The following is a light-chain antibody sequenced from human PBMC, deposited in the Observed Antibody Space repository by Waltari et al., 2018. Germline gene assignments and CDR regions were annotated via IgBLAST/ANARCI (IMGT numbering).Light chain of an antibody. J-gene: IGLJ1*01. CDR2: GVS. Sequence: QSALTQPASVSGSPGQSITISCTGTSSDVGGYNYVSWYQQYPGKAPQLMIYGVSYRPAGIANRCSGAKSGNTATLTISGLQAEDEADYYCSSYTSTKTGVFGTGTKVTVL. CDR1: SSDVGGYNY. V-gene: IGLV2-14*01. CDR3: SSYTSTKTGV.